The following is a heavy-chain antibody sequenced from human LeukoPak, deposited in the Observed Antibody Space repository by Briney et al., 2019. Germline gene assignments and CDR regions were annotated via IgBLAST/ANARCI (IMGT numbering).Heavy chain of an antibody. D-gene: IGHD3-22*01. CDR2: ISGSGGST. V-gene: IGHV3-23*01. CDR3: ARDYDSSGYSPMDV. CDR1: GFTFSSYA. J-gene: IGHJ6*02. Sequence: GGSLRLSCAASGFTFSSYAMSWVRQAPGKGLEWVSAISGSGGSTYYADSVKGRFTISRDNAKNSLYLQMNSLRAEDTAVYYCARDYDSSGYSPMDVWGQGTTVTVSS.